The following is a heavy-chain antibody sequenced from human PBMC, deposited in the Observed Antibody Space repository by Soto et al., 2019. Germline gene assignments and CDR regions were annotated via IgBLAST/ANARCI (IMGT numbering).Heavy chain of an antibody. Sequence: SETLSLTCAVYGGSFSGYYWSWIRQPPGKGLEWIGEINHSGSTNYNPSLKSRVTISVDTSKNQFSLKLSSVTAADTAVYYCARGRFWSGYYDIENYYYMDVWGKGTTVTVSS. V-gene: IGHV4-34*01. CDR3: ARGRFWSGYYDIENYYYMDV. CDR1: GGSFSGYY. D-gene: IGHD3-3*01. J-gene: IGHJ6*03. CDR2: INHSGST.